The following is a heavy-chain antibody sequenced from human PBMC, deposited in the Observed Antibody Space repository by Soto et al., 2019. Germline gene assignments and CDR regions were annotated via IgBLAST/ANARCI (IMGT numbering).Heavy chain of an antibody. CDR1: GYTFTKYA. Sequence: QVQLVQSGAEVKTPGASVKVSCKASGYTFTKYAISWMRQAPGQGLEWIGWISVYNGNTKYAENHQGRVTVTTDTSTPTVFMELRSLRSYDTAVYYCARGGAGLYYYYYGMDVWGQGTPVTGPS. V-gene: IGHV1-18*01. CDR2: ISVYNGNT. CDR3: ARGGAGLYYYYYGMDV. D-gene: IGHD6-19*01. J-gene: IGHJ6*02.